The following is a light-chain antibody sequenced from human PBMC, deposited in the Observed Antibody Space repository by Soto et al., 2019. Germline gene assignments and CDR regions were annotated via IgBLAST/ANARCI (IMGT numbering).Light chain of an antibody. J-gene: IGLJ2*01. CDR2: EVS. CDR3: SSYAGSNNLV. Sequence: QSVLTQPPSASGSPGQSVTISCTGTSSDVGGYNYVSWYQHHPGKAPKLMISEVSKRPSGVPDRFSGPKSGDTASLTVSGLQAEDEADYYCSSYAGSNNLVFGGGTKLTVL. V-gene: IGLV2-8*01. CDR1: SSDVGGYNY.